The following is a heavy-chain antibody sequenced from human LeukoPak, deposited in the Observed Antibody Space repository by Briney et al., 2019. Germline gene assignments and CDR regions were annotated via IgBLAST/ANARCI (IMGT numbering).Heavy chain of an antibody. V-gene: IGHV5-51*01. CDR1: GCSFSTYW. J-gene: IGHJ4*02. Sequence: GESLKISCKGSGCSFSTYWIGWVRQMPGKGLEWMGIIFPGDSDTRYSPSFQGQVTISADKSFSTAYLQWSSLKASDTAMYYCARRSYSASYYDYWGQGTLVTVSS. D-gene: IGHD1-26*01. CDR3: ARRSYSASYYDY. CDR2: IFPGDSDT.